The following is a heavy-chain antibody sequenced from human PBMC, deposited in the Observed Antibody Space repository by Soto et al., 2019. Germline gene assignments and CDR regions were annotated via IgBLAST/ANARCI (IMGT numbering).Heavy chain of an antibody. D-gene: IGHD5-12*01. V-gene: IGHV3-23*01. CDR1: GLTFSSDA. J-gene: IGHJ4*02. CDR2: ISGSGGST. CDR3: AKGDLDIVATIIDY. Sequence: LRLSCAAPGLTFSSDAMSWVREAPGKGLEWVSAISGSGGSTYYADSVKGRFTISRDNSKNTLYLQMNSLRAEDTAVYYCAKGDLDIVATIIDYWGQGTLVTVSS.